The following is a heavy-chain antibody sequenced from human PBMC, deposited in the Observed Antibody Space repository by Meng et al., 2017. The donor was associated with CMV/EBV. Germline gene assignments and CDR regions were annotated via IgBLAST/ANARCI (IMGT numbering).Heavy chain of an antibody. CDR1: GGSFSGYY. CDR2: INHSGST. D-gene: IGHD2-2*01. Sequence: SETLFLTCAVYGGSFSGYYWSWIRQPPGKGLEWIGEINHSGSTNYNPSLKSRVTISVDTSKNQFSLKLSSVTAADTAVYYCARGRYCSSTSCTYYYYGMDVWGQGTTVTVSS. CDR3: ARGRYCSSTSCTYYYYGMDV. J-gene: IGHJ6*02. V-gene: IGHV4-34*01.